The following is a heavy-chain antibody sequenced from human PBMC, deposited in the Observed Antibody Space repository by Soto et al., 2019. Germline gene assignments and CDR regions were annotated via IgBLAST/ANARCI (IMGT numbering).Heavy chain of an antibody. CDR1: GHSSTHNG. CDR2: ININRGDV. V-gene: IGHV1-18*01. Sequence: QLQLVQSGAELKMPGASVKVSCKASGHSSTHNGISWVRRAPGQGLEWMGRININRGDVNHAPKFQGRAALTTDASTTTAYTEWRSLSLDETAVYFCATVDMNRGRLDFWGHGTLVTVSS. J-gene: IGHJ4*01. CDR3: ATVDMNRGRLDF.